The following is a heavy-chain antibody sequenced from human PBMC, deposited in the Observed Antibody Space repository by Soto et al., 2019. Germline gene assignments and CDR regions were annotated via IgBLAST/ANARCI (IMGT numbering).Heavy chain of an antibody. CDR1: GFSRSTGGVG. V-gene: IGHV2-5*02. CDR3: AHRSASQLELRN. Sequence: QITLKESGPTLVKPTQTLTLTCTFSGFSRSTGGVGVGWIRQPPGKALEWLGFIFWDDDKRYSPSLKSRLTITTDTSKNQVVLTITNMDPVDTAAYYCAHRSASQLELRNWGQGTLVTVSS. D-gene: IGHD1-7*01. J-gene: IGHJ4*02. CDR2: IFWDDDK.